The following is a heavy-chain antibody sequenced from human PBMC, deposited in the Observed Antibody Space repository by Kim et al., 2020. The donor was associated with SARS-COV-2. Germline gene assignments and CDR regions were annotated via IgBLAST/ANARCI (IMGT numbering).Heavy chain of an antibody. V-gene: IGHV3-23*01. CDR2: ISGSGGST. CDR1: GFTFSSYA. Sequence: GGSLRLSCAASGFTFSSYAMSWVRQAPGKGLEWVSAISGSGGSTYYADSVKGRFTISRDNSKNTLYLQMNSLRAEDTAVYYCAKDQVGYYGSGSYPDPQIFWGQGTLVTVSS. CDR3: AKDQVGYYGSGSYPDPQIF. D-gene: IGHD3-10*01. J-gene: IGHJ4*02.